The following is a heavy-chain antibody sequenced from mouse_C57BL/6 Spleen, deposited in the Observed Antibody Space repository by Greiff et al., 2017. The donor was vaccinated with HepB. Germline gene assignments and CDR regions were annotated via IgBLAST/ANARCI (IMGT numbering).Heavy chain of an antibody. V-gene: IGHV1-59*01. D-gene: IGHD2-4*01. J-gene: IGHJ2*01. Sequence: QVQLQQPGAELVRPGTSVKLSCKASGYTFTSYWMHWVKQRPGQGLEWIGVIDPSDSYTNYNQKFKGKATLTVDTSTSTAYMQLSSLTSEDSAVYYCARNDYDGGNYFDYWGQGTTLTVSS. CDR3: ARNDYDGGNYFDY. CDR1: GYTFTSYW. CDR2: IDPSDSYT.